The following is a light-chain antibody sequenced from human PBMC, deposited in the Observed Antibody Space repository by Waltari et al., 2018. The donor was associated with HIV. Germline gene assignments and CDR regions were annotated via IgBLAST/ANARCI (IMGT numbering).Light chain of an antibody. V-gene: IGLV1-47*01. CDR2: RNY. J-gene: IGLJ3*02. CDR1: SSNIGSNH. Sequence: QSVLSQPPSASGTPGQRVTFSCSGSSSNIGSNHVYWYQQFPVTAPKLLIYRNYQRPSGLPDRCLGSKSGTSASLAISGLRSEDEADYYCAVWDVSLNGRVFGGGTKLTVL. CDR3: AVWDVSLNGRV.